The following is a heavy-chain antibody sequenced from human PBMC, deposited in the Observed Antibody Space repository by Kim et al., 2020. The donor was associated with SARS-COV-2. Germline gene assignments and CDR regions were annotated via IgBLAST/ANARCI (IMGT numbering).Heavy chain of an antibody. Sequence: SETLSLTCAVSGGSISSGGYSWSWIRQPPGKGLEWIGYIYHSGSTYYNPSLKSRVTISVDRSKNQFSLKLSSVTAADTAVYYCAREAGGLSSDYWGQGTLVTVSS. V-gene: IGHV4-30-2*01. D-gene: IGHD2-15*01. CDR3: AREAGGLSSDY. CDR1: GGSISSGGYS. J-gene: IGHJ4*02. CDR2: IYHSGST.